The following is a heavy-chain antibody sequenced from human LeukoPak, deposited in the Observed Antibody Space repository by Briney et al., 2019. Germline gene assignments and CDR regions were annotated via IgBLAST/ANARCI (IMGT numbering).Heavy chain of an antibody. Sequence: ASETLSLTCTVSGGSISTYYWSWIRQPPGKGLEWIGYISYTVTSNYNPSLKSRVTISVDTSKNQFSLKLSSVTAADTAVYYCARVSRSGPHYYYDAMDVWGQGTTVTVSS. CDR1: GGSISTYY. V-gene: IGHV4-59*01. J-gene: IGHJ6*02. D-gene: IGHD3-3*01. CDR2: ISYTVTS. CDR3: ARVSRSGPHYYYDAMDV.